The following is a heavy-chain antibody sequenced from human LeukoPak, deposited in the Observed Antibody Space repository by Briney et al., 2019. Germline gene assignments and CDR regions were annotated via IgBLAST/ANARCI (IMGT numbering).Heavy chain of an antibody. CDR3: ARGPTPMGYYYDSSGYSY. Sequence: GASVKVSCEASGYTFTSYDINWVRQATGQGLEWMGWMNPNSGNTGYAQKFQGRVTMTRNASISTAYMELSSLRSEDTAVYYCARGPTPMGYYYDSSGYSYWGQGTLVTVSS. D-gene: IGHD3-22*01. CDR1: GYTFTSYD. CDR2: MNPNSGNT. V-gene: IGHV1-8*01. J-gene: IGHJ4*02.